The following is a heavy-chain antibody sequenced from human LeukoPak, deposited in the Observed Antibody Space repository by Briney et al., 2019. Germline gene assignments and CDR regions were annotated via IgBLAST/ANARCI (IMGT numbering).Heavy chain of an antibody. CDR2: IYYSGAA. D-gene: IGHD3-10*01. J-gene: IGHJ4*02. CDR3: ARGRFYGFSGDS. CDR1: GGAIGSDGYY. Sequence: SQTLSLTCSVSGGAIGSDGYYWNWVRQHPGKGLEWIGFIYYSGAASYNPSLKSRVAISVDTSKNQFSLRLTSVTAADTAVYYCARGRFYGFSGDSWGQGSLVTVSS. V-gene: IGHV4-31*03.